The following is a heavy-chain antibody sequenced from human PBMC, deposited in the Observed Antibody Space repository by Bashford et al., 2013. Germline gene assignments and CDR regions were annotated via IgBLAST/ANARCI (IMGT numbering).Heavy chain of an antibody. J-gene: IGHJ4*02. V-gene: IGHV3-30*18. Sequence: GGSLRLSCAASGFTFSSYGMHWVRQAPGKGLEWVAVISYDGSNKYYADSVKGRFTISRDNSKNTLYLQMNSLRAEDTAVYYCAKEGRNYYDSSGSFDYWGQGTLVTVSS. CDR1: GFTFSSYG. CDR2: ISYDGSNK. D-gene: IGHD3-22*01. CDR3: AKEGRNYYDSSGSFDY.